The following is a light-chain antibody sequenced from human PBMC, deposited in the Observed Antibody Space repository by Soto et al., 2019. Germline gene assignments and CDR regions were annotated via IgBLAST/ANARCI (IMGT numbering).Light chain of an antibody. CDR2: GAS. CDR1: QSISSN. J-gene: IGKJ1*01. V-gene: IGKV3-15*01. CDR3: QQYKNWLTWT. Sequence: EIVMTHSPATLSVPPGERATLSCRASQSISSNLAWYQQKPGQAPRLLIYGASTRATGIPARFSGSGSGTEFTLTISSLQSEDFAVYYCQQYKNWLTWTFGQGTKVDIK.